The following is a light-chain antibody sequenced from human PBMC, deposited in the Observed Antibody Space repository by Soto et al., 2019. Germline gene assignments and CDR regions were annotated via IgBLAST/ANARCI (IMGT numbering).Light chain of an antibody. CDR3: SSYAGSNNFDV. V-gene: IGLV2-8*01. Sequence: QSVLTQPPSASGSPGQSVTISCTGTSSDVGGYNYVSWYKQHPGKAPKLVIYEVSKRPSGVPDRFSGSKSSNTASLTVSGLQAEDEADYYCSSYAGSNNFDVFGTGTKLTVL. J-gene: IGLJ1*01. CDR1: SSDVGGYNY. CDR2: EVS.